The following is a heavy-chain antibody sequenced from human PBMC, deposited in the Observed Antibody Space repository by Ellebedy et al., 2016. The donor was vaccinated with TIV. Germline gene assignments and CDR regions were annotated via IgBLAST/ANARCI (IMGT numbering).Heavy chain of an antibody. CDR1: GFSLSTSGMC. CDR3: ARTSGKSGEPMMDFDL. D-gene: IGHD3-3*01. V-gene: IGHV2-70*11. Sequence: SGPTLVXPTPTLTLTCTFSGFSLSTSGMCVSWIRQPPGKALEWLARIDWVDDKYYSTSLRTRLTISKGTSRDQVVLTMTNMDPVDTATYYCARTSGKSGEPMMDFDLWGRGTLVTVSS. J-gene: IGHJ2*01. CDR2: IDWVDDK.